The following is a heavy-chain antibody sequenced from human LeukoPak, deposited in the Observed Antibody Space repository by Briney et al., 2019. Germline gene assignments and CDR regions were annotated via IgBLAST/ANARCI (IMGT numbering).Heavy chain of an antibody. V-gene: IGHV4-59*01. CDR1: GGSMNNYY. CDR2: IYYSGSA. J-gene: IGHJ4*02. Sequence: SETLSLTCTVSGGSMNNYYWSWMWQPPGKGLEYIADIYYSGSANYNSYLKSRVSISVDTSKNQLSLTMNSVTAADTAVFYCARWGVSFGGRNYLDYWGQGKLVTVSS. D-gene: IGHD3-16*01. CDR3: ARWGVSFGGRNYLDY.